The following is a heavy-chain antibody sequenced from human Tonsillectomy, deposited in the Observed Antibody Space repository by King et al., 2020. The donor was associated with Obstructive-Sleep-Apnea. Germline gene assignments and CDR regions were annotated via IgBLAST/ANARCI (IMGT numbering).Heavy chain of an antibody. V-gene: IGHV3-30*02. CDR3: AKXLXWNSYYXXGMXV. CDR1: GFTFSSYG. Sequence: VQLVESGGGVVQPGRSLRLSCAASGFTFSSYGMHWVRQAPGKGLEWVAFIRYDGSNKYYADSVKGRFTISRDNSKNTLYLQMNSLRAEDTAVYYCAKXLXWNSYYXXGMXVXXQXXXXXXS. CDR2: IRYDGSNK. J-gene: IGHJ6*02. D-gene: IGHD1-7*01.